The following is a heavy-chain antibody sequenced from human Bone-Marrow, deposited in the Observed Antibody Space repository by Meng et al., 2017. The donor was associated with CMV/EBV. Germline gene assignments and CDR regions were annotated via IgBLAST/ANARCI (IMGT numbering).Heavy chain of an antibody. Sequence: GSLRLSCAVYGGSFSGYYWSWIRQPPGKGLKWIGEINHSGSTNYNPSLKSRVTISVDTSKNQFSLKLSSVTAADTAVYYCARLRAVAGPYYYYYHGMAVWGQGHTVSGAS. CDR1: GGSFSGYY. V-gene: IGHV4-34*01. D-gene: IGHD6-19*01. J-gene: IGHJ6*01. CDR2: INHSGST. CDR3: ARLRAVAGPYYYYYHGMAV.